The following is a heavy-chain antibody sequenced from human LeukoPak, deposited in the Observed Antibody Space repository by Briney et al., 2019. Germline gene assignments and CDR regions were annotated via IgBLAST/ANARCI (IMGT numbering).Heavy chain of an antibody. D-gene: IGHD2-15*01. V-gene: IGHV3-23*01. Sequence: GGSLRLSCAASGFTFSSYAMSWVRQAPGKGPEWVSAISGSGGSTYYADSVKGRFTISRDNSKNTLYLQMNSLRAEDTAVYYCAKDSRRYCSGGSCYSGYYWGQGTLVTVSS. J-gene: IGHJ4*02. CDR2: ISGSGGST. CDR3: AKDSRRYCSGGSCYSGYY. CDR1: GFTFSSYA.